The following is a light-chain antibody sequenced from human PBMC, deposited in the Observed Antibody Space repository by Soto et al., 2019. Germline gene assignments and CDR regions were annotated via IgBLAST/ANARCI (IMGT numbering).Light chain of an antibody. V-gene: IGKV1-5*03. J-gene: IGKJ1*01. Sequence: DIQMTQSPSTLSASVGDRVTITCRASQIISNWLAWYQQKPGKAPKLLIYKASSLESGVPSRFSGSGSGTEFTLTISSLQPDDFATYYGQQYNNYWTFGQGTKVEIK. CDR1: QIISNW. CDR3: QQYNNYWT. CDR2: KAS.